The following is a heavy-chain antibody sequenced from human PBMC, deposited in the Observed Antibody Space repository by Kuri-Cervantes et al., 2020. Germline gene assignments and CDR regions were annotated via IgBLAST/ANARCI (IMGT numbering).Heavy chain of an antibody. D-gene: IGHD6-19*01. V-gene: IGHV4-59*01. CDR3: ARRRSSGWFGFDS. Sequence: SETLSLTCTVSGGSISSYYWSWIRQPPGKGLEWIGYIYYSGSTNYNPSLKSRVTISIDTSKDQFSLKVRSMTAADTAVYYCARRRSSGWFGFDSWGQGALVTVSS. J-gene: IGHJ4*02. CDR2: IYYSGST. CDR1: GGSISSYY.